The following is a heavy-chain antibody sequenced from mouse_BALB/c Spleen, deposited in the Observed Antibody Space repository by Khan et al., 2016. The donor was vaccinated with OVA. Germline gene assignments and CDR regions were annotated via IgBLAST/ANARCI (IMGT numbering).Heavy chain of an antibody. D-gene: IGHD3-3*01. CDR1: GYTFTEYT. CDR3: ARDAGRY. J-gene: IGHJ4*01. CDR2: INPKNGVT. Sequence: VQLQQSGPELVKPGASVKISCKTSGYTFTEYTLHWVKQSHGKSLEWIGVINPKNGVTSYNQKFKGKATLTVDKSSSTAYMEFRSLTSEDSGVYSCARDAGRYWGQGTSVTGSS. V-gene: IGHV1-18*01.